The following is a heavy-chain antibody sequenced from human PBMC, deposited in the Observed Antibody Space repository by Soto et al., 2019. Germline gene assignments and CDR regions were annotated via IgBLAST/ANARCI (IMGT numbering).Heavy chain of an antibody. CDR3: ASWGSGSFQYYYYYYGMDV. CDR1: GGSISSSSYY. Sequence: PSETLSLTCTVSGGSISSSSYYWGWIRQPPGKGLEWIGSIYYSGSTYYNPSLKSRVTISVDTSKNQFSLKLSSVTAADTAVYYCASWGSGSFQYYYYYYGMDVWGQGTTVTVSS. D-gene: IGHD1-26*01. J-gene: IGHJ6*02. CDR2: IYYSGST. V-gene: IGHV4-39*01.